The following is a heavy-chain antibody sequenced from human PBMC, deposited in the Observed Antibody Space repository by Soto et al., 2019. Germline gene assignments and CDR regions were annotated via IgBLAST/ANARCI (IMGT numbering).Heavy chain of an antibody. CDR2: KNPNSGNT. Sequence: QVQLVQSGAEVKKPGASVKVSCKASGYTFTSYDINWVRQATGQGLEWMGWKNPNSGNTGYAQKFQDRVTKTRHTSLSTAYMEPSSLRSEDTAVSYCARSTNGYGDRHWGQGTLVTVSS. CDR3: ARSTNGYGDRH. CDR1: GYTFTSYD. J-gene: IGHJ4*02. D-gene: IGHD4-17*01. V-gene: IGHV1-8*01.